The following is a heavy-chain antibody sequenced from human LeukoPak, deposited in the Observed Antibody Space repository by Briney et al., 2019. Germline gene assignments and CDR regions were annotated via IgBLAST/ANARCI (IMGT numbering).Heavy chain of an antibody. Sequence: GESRRLSCVAARFTFTTNAMRWVSQAQGDGLGWVSAFSGRTGATYYADSVKGRFTISRDNSKSTLFLQMDRLRAEDTTVYYCAKCGNSGCHLIDYWGQGTLVTVSS. V-gene: IGHV3-23*01. J-gene: IGHJ4*02. CDR2: FSGRTGAT. CDR3: AKCGNSGCHLIDY. CDR1: RFTFTTNA. D-gene: IGHD5-12*01.